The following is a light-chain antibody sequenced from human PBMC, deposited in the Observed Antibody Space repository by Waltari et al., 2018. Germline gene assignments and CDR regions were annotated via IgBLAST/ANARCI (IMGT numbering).Light chain of an antibody. CDR2: EAT. Sequence: YALTQPASVSGSPGQSITISRPGTSSDIGNYNFFPWYQEYPGKAPKLIIYEATKRPSGVSDRFSASKSGNTASLTISGLQADDEADYSCCSYAGGTAYVFGTGTRVTVL. V-gene: IGLV2-23*01. CDR3: CSYAGGTAYV. CDR1: SSDIGNYNF. J-gene: IGLJ1*01.